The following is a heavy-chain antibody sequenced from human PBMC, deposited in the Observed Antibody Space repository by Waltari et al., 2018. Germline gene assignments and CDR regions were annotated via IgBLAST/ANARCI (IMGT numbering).Heavy chain of an antibody. CDR3: ARDRGYSGYSLFDY. Sequence: EVQLVESGGGLIQPGGSLRLSCAASGFTVSSNYMRWVRQAPGKGLEWVSVIYSGGSTYYADSVKGRFTISRDNSKNTLYLQMNSLRAEDTAVYYCARDRGYSGYSLFDYWGQGTLVTVSS. V-gene: IGHV3-53*01. D-gene: IGHD5-12*01. CDR1: GFTVSSNY. CDR2: IYSGGST. J-gene: IGHJ4*02.